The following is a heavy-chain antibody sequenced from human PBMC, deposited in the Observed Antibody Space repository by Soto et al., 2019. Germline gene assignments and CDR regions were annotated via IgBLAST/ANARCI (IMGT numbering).Heavy chain of an antibody. V-gene: IGHV1-69*13. CDR2: IIPIFGTA. CDR3: ARDLGLLWFGELTRDYYYGMDV. J-gene: IGHJ6*02. D-gene: IGHD3-10*01. CDR1: GGTFSSYA. Sequence: SVKVSCKASGGTFSSYAISWVRQAPGQGLEWMGGIIPIFGTANYAQKFQGRATITADESTSTAYMELSSLRSEDTAVYYCARDLGLLWFGELTRDYYYGMDVWGQGTTVTVSS.